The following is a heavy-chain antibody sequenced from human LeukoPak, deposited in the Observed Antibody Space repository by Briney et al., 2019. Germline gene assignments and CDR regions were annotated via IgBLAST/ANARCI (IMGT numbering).Heavy chain of an antibody. CDR2: INSNSGGT. J-gene: IGHJ4*02. CDR1: GYTFTDYY. CDR3: ARTSIAARRADFDY. D-gene: IGHD6-6*01. Sequence: GASVRVSCKXSGYTFTDYYIHWVRRAPRQGLEWMGWINSNSGGTSYAQKFQGRVTLTRDTPTRTAYMELNRLTSDDTAVYYCARTSIAARRADFDYWGQGTVVTVSS. V-gene: IGHV1-2*02.